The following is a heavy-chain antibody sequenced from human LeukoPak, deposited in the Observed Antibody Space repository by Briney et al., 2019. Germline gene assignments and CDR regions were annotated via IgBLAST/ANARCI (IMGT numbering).Heavy chain of an antibody. Sequence: SETLSLTCTVSGGSIRSSYYYWGWIRQPPGKGLEWIGEINHSGSTNYNPSLKSRVTISVDTSKNQFSLKLSSVTAADTAVYYCARGRDFTWSFDIWGQGTMVTVSS. CDR3: ARGRDFTWSFDI. J-gene: IGHJ3*02. D-gene: IGHD2-15*01. CDR1: GGSIRSSYYY. V-gene: IGHV4-39*07. CDR2: INHSGST.